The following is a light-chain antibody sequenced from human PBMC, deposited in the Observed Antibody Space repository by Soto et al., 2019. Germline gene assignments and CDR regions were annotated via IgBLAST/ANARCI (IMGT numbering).Light chain of an antibody. CDR2: GAS. CDR3: QQYGRSST. CDR1: QTFSNSF. V-gene: IGKV3-20*01. J-gene: IGKJ1*01. Sequence: IVFTQATGILSLCQGERATLSCRASQTFSNSFLSWFQQIPGQAPRLLIYGASMRATGIPDRFSGSGSGTDFTLTISRLEPEDFAVYYCQQYGRSSTFGQGTKVDI.